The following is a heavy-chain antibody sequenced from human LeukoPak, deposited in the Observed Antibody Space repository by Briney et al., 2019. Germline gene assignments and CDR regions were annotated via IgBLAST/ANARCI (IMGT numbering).Heavy chain of an antibody. V-gene: IGHV1-18*01. CDR1: RGTFSSYA. CDR2: ISAYNGNT. Sequence: GASVKVSCKASRGTFSSYAINWVRQAPGQGLEWMGWISAYNGNTNYAQKLQGRVTMTTDTSTSTAYMELRSLRSDDTAVYYCARVVTTVTTGDYWGQGTLVTVSS. J-gene: IGHJ4*02. D-gene: IGHD4-17*01. CDR3: ARVVTTVTTGDY.